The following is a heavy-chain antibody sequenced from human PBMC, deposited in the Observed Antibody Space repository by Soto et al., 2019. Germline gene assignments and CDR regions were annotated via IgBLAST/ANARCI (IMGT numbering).Heavy chain of an antibody. CDR3: ARDLNDFWSGYFDY. CDR1: GFTFSSYS. V-gene: IGHV3-48*01. Sequence: EVQLVESGGGLVQPGGSLRLSCAASGFTFSSYSMNWVRQAPGRGLEWVSYISSSSSTIYYADSVKGRFTISRDNAKNSVYLQMSSLRAEDSAVYYCARDLNDFWSGYFDYWGQGTLVTVSS. CDR2: ISSSSSTI. D-gene: IGHD3-3*01. J-gene: IGHJ4*02.